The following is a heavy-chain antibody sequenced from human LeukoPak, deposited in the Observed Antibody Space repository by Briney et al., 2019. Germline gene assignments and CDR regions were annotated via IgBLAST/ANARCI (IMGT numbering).Heavy chain of an antibody. CDR3: ARGDYYDSSGFYHDAFDI. CDR1: GFTFSDYY. D-gene: IGHD3-22*01. Sequence: AGGSLRLSCAASGFTFSDYYMSWIRQAPGKGLEWVSYISSGGSTMYYADSVKGRFTISRDNAKNSLYLQMNSLRAEDTAVYYCARGDYYDSSGFYHDAFDIWGQGTMVTVSS. V-gene: IGHV3-11*04. CDR2: ISSGGSTM. J-gene: IGHJ3*02.